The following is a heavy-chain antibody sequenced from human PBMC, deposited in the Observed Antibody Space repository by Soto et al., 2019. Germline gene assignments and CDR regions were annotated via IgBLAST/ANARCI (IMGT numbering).Heavy chain of an antibody. CDR1: GSSFSSHD. CDR2: AWHDGSNK. J-gene: IGHJ4*02. Sequence: PGGSLRLSCAAYGSSFSSHDMHWVRQAPGKGLEWVEGAWHDGSNKYYADPVQGRFACFRDNSKDTVYLLMKSLSVDDTGIYYCVRAPIEGGGTDYFGFWGQGILVTVSS. D-gene: IGHD6-19*01. V-gene: IGHV3-33*01. CDR3: VRAPIEGGGTDYFGF.